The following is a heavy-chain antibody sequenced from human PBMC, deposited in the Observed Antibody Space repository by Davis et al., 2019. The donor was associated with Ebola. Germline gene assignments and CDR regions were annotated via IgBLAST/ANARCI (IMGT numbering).Heavy chain of an antibody. Sequence: GGSLRLSCAGSGFILSSYWMHWVRQAPGKGLEWVSVLYRDGRTYYADSVKGRFTISRDNSENTLYLQMNSLRAEDTAVYYCARHASGDFWYFGLWGRGTLVTVSS. D-gene: IGHD4-17*01. V-gene: IGHV3-66*04. CDR1: GFILSSYW. CDR3: ARHASGDFWYFGL. J-gene: IGHJ2*01. CDR2: LYRDGRT.